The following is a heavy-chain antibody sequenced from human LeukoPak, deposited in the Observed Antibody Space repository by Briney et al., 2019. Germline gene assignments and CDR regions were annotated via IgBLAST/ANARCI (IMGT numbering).Heavy chain of an antibody. V-gene: IGHV4-59*08. CDR3: ARQRGGEPLAYFDY. CDR2: IYYRGIT. D-gene: IGHD3-16*01. Sequence: PSETLSLTCTVSGGSISSYYWSRIREPPGKGLQWIGYIYYRGITNYNPSLKSRVTISVDTSKNQFSLKLTSVTAADTAVYYCARQRGGEPLAYFDYWGQGTLVTVSS. CDR1: GGSISSYY. J-gene: IGHJ4*02.